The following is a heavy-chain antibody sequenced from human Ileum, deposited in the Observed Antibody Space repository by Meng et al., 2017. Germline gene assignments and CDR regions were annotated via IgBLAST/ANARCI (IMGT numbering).Heavy chain of an antibody. CDR2: AST. V-gene: IGHV4-61*08. Sequence: QVSLQESGPGLVRPSETLSLICTVSGGSVSSAGYQWGWIRQPPGKGLEWIGYASTNYNPSLKSRVTISLDTSKNQFSLKLSSVTAADTAVYYCARDHWGSLDYWGQGILVTVSS. D-gene: IGHD7-27*01. CDR3: ARDHWGSLDY. CDR1: GGSVSSAGYQ. J-gene: IGHJ4*02.